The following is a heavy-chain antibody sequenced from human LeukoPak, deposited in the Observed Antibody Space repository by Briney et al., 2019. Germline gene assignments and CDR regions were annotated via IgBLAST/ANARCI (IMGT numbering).Heavy chain of an antibody. J-gene: IGHJ4*02. CDR2: ISSSSSYM. CDR3: AGDYYDFWSGYQIPFCFDY. CDR1: GFTFSSYS. Sequence: GGSLRLSCAASGFTFSSYSMNWVRQAPGKGLEWVSSISSSSSYMYYADSMKGRFTISRDNAKNSLYLQMNSLRAEDTAVYYCAGDYYDFWSGYQIPFCFDYWGQGTLVTVSS. V-gene: IGHV3-21*01. D-gene: IGHD3-3*01.